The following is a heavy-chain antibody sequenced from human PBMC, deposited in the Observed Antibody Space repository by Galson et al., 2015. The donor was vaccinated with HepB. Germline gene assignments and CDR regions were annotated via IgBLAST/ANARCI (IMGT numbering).Heavy chain of an antibody. CDR1: GESFSGFF. J-gene: IGHJ6*03. CDR2: ITHSGST. Sequence: SETLSLTCSVYGESFSGFFWSWIRQPPGKGLEWIGEITHSGSTNYNPSLKSRVTISLDKSKNQFSLKLSSVTAADTAIYYCASLRRRGTIAYYYFYMDVWGKGTTVTVSS. D-gene: IGHD4/OR15-4a*01. V-gene: IGHV4-34*01. CDR3: ASLRRRGTIAYYYFYMDV.